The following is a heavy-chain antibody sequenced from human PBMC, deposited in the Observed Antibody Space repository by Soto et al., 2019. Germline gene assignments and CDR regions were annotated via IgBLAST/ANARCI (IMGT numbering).Heavy chain of an antibody. D-gene: IGHD3-3*01. CDR3: AKEDYVFWSGYYDC. CDR1: GFTFSSYG. J-gene: IGHJ4*02. V-gene: IGHV3-30*18. CDR2: ISYDGSNK. Sequence: QVQLVESGGGVVQPGRSLRLSCAASGFTFSSYGMHWVRQAPGKGLEWVAVISYDGSNKYYADSVKGRFTISRDNSKNTRYLQMNSLRAEDTAVYYCAKEDYVFWSGYYDCWGQGTLVTVSS.